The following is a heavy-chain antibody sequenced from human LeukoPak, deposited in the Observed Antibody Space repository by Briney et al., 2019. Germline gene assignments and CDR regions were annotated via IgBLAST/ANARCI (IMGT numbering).Heavy chain of an antibody. V-gene: IGHV4-59*01. CDR3: ARDCSSSCHEDGY. CDR2: IYYSGST. CDR1: GGSISSYY. Sequence: SGTLSLTCTVSGGSISSYYWSWIRQPPGKGLEWIGYIYYSGSTNYNPSLKSRVTISVDTSKNQFSLKLSSVTAADTAVYYCARDCSSSCHEDGYWGQRTLVTVSS. D-gene: IGHD6-13*01. J-gene: IGHJ4*02.